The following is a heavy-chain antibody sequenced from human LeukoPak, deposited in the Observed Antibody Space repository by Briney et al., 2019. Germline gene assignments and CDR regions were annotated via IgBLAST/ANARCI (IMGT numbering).Heavy chain of an antibody. CDR1: GGSITNNY. CDR3: ARRATVTTLSAQYYYYAMDV. D-gene: IGHD4-17*01. CDR2: MYYSGST. J-gene: IGHJ6*02. V-gene: IGHV4-59*08. Sequence: KPSGTLSLTCTVSGGSITNNYWGWIRQPPGKGLEWFGYMYYSGSTNYNPSLKSRVTISVDTSKNQFSLKLSSVTAADTAVYYCARRATVTTLSAQYYYYAMDVWGQGTTVTVSS.